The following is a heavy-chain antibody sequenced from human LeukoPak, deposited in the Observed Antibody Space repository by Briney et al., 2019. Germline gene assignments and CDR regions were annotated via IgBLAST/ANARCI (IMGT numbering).Heavy chain of an antibody. CDR3: ARDASTIRFDY. J-gene: IGHJ4*02. CDR2: ITTNTGNL. V-gene: IGHV7-4-1*02. CDR1: GYTFTSHS. Sequence: ASVKVSCKASGYTFTSHSINWLRQAPGQGLEWMGWITTNTGNLTYAQGFTGRFVFSLDTSVSTAYLQISSLKAEDTAVYYCARDASTIRFDYWGQGTLVTVSS. D-gene: IGHD5-24*01.